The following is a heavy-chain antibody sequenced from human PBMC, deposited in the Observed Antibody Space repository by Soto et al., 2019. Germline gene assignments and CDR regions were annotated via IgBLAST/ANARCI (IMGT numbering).Heavy chain of an antibody. CDR3: AREEYSSGWPVGMDV. CDR1: GYTFTSYG. J-gene: IGHJ6*02. D-gene: IGHD6-19*01. Sequence: ASVKVSCKASGYTFTSYGISWVRQAPGQGLEWMGWISAYNGNTNYAQKLQGRVTMTTDTSTSTAYMELRSLRSDDTAVYYCAREEYSSGWPVGMDVWGQGTTVTVSS. V-gene: IGHV1-18*01. CDR2: ISAYNGNT.